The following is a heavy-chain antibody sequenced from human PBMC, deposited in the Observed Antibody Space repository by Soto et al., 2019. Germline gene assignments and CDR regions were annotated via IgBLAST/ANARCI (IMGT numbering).Heavy chain of an antibody. CDR3: ARDPSDLWEPDQYFPH. D-gene: IGHD1-26*01. V-gene: IGHV3-21*01. CDR1: GFTFSSYS. CDR2: ISSSSRHI. J-gene: IGHJ1*01. Sequence: GGSLRLSCAASGFTFSSYSMNWVRQAPGKGLEWVSSISSSSRHIYYADSVKGRFTISRDNAKNSLYLQMNSLRAEDTAMYFCARDPSDLWEPDQYFPHWGQGTLVTVSS.